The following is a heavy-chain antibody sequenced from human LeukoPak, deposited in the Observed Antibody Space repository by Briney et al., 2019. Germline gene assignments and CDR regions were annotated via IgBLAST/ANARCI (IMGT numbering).Heavy chain of an antibody. J-gene: IGHJ2*01. CDR1: AGSISSYY. Sequence: PSETLSLTCTVSAGSISSYYWSWIRQPPGKGLEWIGSIYYSGSTYYNPSLKSRVAISVDTSKNQFSLKLSSVTAADTAAYYCARDSGIRDGYFDLWGRGTLVTVSS. V-gene: IGHV4-59*12. D-gene: IGHD3-10*01. CDR3: ARDSGIRDGYFDL. CDR2: IYYSGST.